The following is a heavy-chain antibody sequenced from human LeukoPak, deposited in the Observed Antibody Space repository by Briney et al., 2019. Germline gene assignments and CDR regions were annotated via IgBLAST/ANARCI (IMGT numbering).Heavy chain of an antibody. J-gene: IGHJ3*02. CDR3: ARDEGYGSGSFDI. Sequence: GGSLRLSCAGSGFIFSSYAMNWVRQAPGKGLEWVSCISGSGGSTYYADSVKGRFTISRDNSKNTLYLQMNSLRAEDTAVYYCARDEGYGSGSFDIWGQGRMVTVSS. CDR1: GFIFSSYA. CDR2: ISGSGGST. D-gene: IGHD3-10*01. V-gene: IGHV3-23*01.